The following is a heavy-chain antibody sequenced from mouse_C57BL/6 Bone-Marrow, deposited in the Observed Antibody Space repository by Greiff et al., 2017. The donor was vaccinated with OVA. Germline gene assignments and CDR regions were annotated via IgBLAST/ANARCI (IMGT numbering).Heavy chain of an antibody. CDR2: IYPGGGYT. J-gene: IGHJ2*01. Sequence: VQLQESGAELVRPGTSVKMSCKASGYTFTNYWIGWAKQRPGHGLEWIGDIYPGGGYTNYNEKFKGKATLTADKSSNTAYMQFSSLTSEDSAIYYCARYSPIYDGYYFDYWGQGTTLTVSS. CDR3: ARYSPIYDGYYFDY. V-gene: IGHV1-63*01. D-gene: IGHD2-3*01. CDR1: GYTFTNYW.